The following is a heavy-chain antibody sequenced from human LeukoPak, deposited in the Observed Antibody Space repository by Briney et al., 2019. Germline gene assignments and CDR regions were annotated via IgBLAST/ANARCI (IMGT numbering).Heavy chain of an antibody. CDR3: ARDHQSGYYVY. D-gene: IGHD3-22*01. V-gene: IGHV3-7*01. CDR1: GFTFSNYW. CDR2: IKQDGMAK. J-gene: IGHJ4*02. Sequence: PGGSLRLSCAASGFTFSNYWMTWVRQAPGKGQEWVAKIKQDGMAKYYADSVTGRFSISRDNAKNSLYLQMNTLRAEDTAVYYCARDHQSGYYVYWGQGTLVTVSS.